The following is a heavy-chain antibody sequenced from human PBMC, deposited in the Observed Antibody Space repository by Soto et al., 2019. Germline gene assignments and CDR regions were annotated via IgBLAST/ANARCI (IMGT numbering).Heavy chain of an antibody. CDR3: ARAPVGLDTISYFDY. CDR1: VYSFSSCCFH. Sequence: SETRSITCTVSVYSFSSCCFHWAWLRLPPGNGLEWIVYIYNGCSTYYRPSLESRMHMSLDATRNHYSLRLTSVTAADTAVYFCARAPVGLDTISYFDYWGQGKLVTVSS. D-gene: IGHD3-3*01. CDR2: IYNGCST. V-gene: IGHV4-30-4*01. J-gene: IGHJ4*02.